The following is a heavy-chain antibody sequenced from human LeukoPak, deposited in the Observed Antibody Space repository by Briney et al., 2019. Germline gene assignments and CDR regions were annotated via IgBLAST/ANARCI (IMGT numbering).Heavy chain of an antibody. Sequence: GGSLRLSCAASGFTFSSYAMSWVRQAPGEGLEWMGWISAYNGNTNYAQKLQGRVTMTTDTSTSTAYMELRSLRSDDTAVYYCARGRDSRSSWFDYWGQGTLVTVSS. J-gene: IGHJ4*02. CDR2: ISAYNGNT. CDR3: ARGRDSRSSWFDY. V-gene: IGHV1-18*01. D-gene: IGHD6-6*01. CDR1: GFTFSSYA.